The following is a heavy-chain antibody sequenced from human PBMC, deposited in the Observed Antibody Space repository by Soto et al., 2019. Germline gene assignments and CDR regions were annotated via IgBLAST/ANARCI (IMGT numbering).Heavy chain of an antibody. Sequence: ASVKVSCKASGYTFTSYAMHWVRQAPGQRLEWMGWINAGNGNTKYSQKLQGRVTITRDTSASTAYMELGSLRSEDTAVYYCASSYDILTGYNDYWGQGTLVTVSS. V-gene: IGHV1-3*01. CDR1: GYTFTSYA. J-gene: IGHJ4*02. CDR3: ASSYDILTGYNDY. CDR2: INAGNGNT. D-gene: IGHD3-9*01.